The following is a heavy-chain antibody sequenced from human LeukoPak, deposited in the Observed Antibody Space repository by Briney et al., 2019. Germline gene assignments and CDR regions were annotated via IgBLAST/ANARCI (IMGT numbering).Heavy chain of an antibody. V-gene: IGHV1-3*04. Sequence: ASVKVSCKASGYTFTSYAMHWVRQAPGQRLEWMGWINTGNGNTKYSQKFQGRVTITRDTFASTAYMELSSLRSEDTAVYYCARHKTMAGTVLDYWGQGTLVTVSS. CDR2: INTGNGNT. CDR3: ARHKTMAGTVLDY. CDR1: GYTFTSYA. J-gene: IGHJ4*02. D-gene: IGHD6-19*01.